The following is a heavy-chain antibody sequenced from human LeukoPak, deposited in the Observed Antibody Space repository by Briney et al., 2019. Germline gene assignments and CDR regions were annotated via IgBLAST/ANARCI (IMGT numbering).Heavy chain of an antibody. CDR3: ARGRGSFPPFFDY. Sequence: AGGSLRLSCAASGFTFSSYWMSWVRQAPGKGLEWVSVIYSGGSTYYADSVKGRFTISRDNSKNTLYLQMNSLRAEDTAVYYCARGRGSFPPFFDYWGQGTLVTVSS. J-gene: IGHJ4*02. CDR2: IYSGGST. D-gene: IGHD1-26*01. CDR1: GFTFSSYW. V-gene: IGHV3-53*01.